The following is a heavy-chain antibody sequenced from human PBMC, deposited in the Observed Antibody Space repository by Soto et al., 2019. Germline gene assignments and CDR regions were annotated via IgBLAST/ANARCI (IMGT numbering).Heavy chain of an antibody. CDR1: GFTFDDYT. CDR3: AKVDV. V-gene: IGHV3-43*01. J-gene: IGHJ6*02. Sequence: GGSLRLSCAASGFTFDDYTMHWVRQAPGKGLEWVSLISWDGGSTYYADSVKGRFTSSIDNSKNSLYLQMNSLGTEDTALYYCAKVDVWGQGTTVTVSS. CDR2: ISWDGGST.